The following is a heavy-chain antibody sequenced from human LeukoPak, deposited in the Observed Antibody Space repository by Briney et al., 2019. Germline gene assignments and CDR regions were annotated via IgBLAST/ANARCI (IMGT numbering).Heavy chain of an antibody. V-gene: IGHV3-9*01. CDR3: AKDAYYYDSSGYLRY. J-gene: IGHJ4*02. Sequence: PGRSLRLSCAASGFTFDDYAMHWVRQAPGKGLEWVSGISWNSGSIGYADSVKGRFTISRDNAKNSLYLQMNSLRAEDTALYYCAKDAYYYDSSGYLRYWGQGTLVTVSS. CDR2: ISWNSGSI. CDR1: GFTFDDYA. D-gene: IGHD3-22*01.